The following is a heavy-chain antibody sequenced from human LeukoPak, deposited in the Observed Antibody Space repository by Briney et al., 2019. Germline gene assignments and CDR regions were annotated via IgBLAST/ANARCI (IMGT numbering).Heavy chain of an antibody. D-gene: IGHD1-7*01. CDR2: ISSSSRYI. Sequence: GGSLRLSCAASEFTFSDYSMNWVRQAPGKGLEWVASISSSSRYIYYADSVKGRFTISRDNAKNSLYLQMNSLRVEDTAMYYCARNQRDNWNYDFYFDYWGQGTLVTVSS. J-gene: IGHJ4*02. V-gene: IGHV3-21*01. CDR1: EFTFSDYS. CDR3: ARNQRDNWNYDFYFDY.